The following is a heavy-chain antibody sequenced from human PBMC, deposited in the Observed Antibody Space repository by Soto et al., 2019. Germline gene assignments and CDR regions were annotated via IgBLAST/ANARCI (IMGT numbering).Heavy chain of an antibody. CDR2: ISYDGSNK. Sequence: GGSLRLSCAASGFTFSSYGMHWVRQAPGKGLEWVAVISYDGSNKYYADSVKGRFTISRDNSKNTLYLQMNSLRAEDTAVYYCAKDKLQHYDFWSGYLGRRRYYYYGMDVWGQGTTVTVSS. V-gene: IGHV3-30*18. J-gene: IGHJ6*02. D-gene: IGHD3-3*01. CDR1: GFTFSSYG. CDR3: AKDKLQHYDFWSGYLGRRRYYYYGMDV.